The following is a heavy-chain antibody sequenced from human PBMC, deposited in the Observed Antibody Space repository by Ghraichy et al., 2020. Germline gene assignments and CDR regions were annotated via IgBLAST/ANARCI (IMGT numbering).Heavy chain of an antibody. J-gene: IGHJ6*02. D-gene: IGHD5-18*01. Sequence: GGSLRLSCAASGFTFDDYAMHWVRQAPGKGLEWVSGISWNSGSIGYADSVKGRFTISRDNAKNSLYLQMNSLRAEDTALYYCAKDKTQLWQYYYGMDVWGQGTTVTVSS. V-gene: IGHV3-9*01. CDR1: GFTFDDYA. CDR2: ISWNSGSI. CDR3: AKDKTQLWQYYYGMDV.